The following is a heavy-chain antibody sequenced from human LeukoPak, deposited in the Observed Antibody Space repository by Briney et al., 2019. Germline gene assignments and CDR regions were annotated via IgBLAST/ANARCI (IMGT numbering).Heavy chain of an antibody. CDR1: GYTFTGYY. J-gene: IGHJ6*03. CDR2: INPNSGGT. Sequence: ASVKVSCKASGYTFTGYYMHWVRQALGQGLEWMGWINPNSGGTNYAQKFQGRVTMTRDTSISTAYMELSRLRSDDTAVYYCARDGGSTLYYYYYYYMDVWGKGTTVTISS. V-gene: IGHV1-2*02. CDR3: ARDGGSTLYYYYYYYMDV. D-gene: IGHD2-15*01.